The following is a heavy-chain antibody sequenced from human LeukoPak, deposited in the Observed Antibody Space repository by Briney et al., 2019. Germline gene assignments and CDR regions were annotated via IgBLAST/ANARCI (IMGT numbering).Heavy chain of an antibody. Sequence: GGSLRLSCAASGFTFSSYGMHWVRQAPGKGLEWVAFIRYDGSNKYYADSVKGRFTISRDNAKNSLYLQMNSLRAEDTAVYYCARDPGIVGATSGYWGQGTLVTVSS. CDR3: ARDPGIVGATSGY. D-gene: IGHD1-26*01. J-gene: IGHJ4*02. V-gene: IGHV3-30*02. CDR1: GFTFSSYG. CDR2: IRYDGSNK.